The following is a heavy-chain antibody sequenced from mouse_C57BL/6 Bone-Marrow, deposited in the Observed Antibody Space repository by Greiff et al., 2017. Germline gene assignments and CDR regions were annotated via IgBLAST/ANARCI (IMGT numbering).Heavy chain of an antibody. V-gene: IGHV1-15*01. CDR3: TEYDYDRYAMDY. J-gene: IGHJ4*01. Sequence: VQLQQSGAELVRPGASVTLSCKASGYTFTDYEMHWVKQTPVHGLEWIGAIDPETGGTAYNQKFKGKAILTADKSSSTAYMELRSLTSEDSAVYYCTEYDYDRYAMDYWGQGTSVTVSS. CDR1: GYTFTDYE. CDR2: IDPETGGT. D-gene: IGHD2-4*01.